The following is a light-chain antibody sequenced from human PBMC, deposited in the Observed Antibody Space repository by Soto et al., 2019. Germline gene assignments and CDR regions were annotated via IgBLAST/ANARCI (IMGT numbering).Light chain of an antibody. V-gene: IGLV4-69*01. Sequence: QSVLTQSPSASASLGASVKLTCTLSSGHSSYAIAWHQQQPEKGPRYLMKLNSDGSHSKGDGIPDRFSGSSSGAERYLIISSLQSEDEAAYYCQTWGTGIHVFGTGTKLTVL. CDR2: LNSDGSH. CDR1: SGHSSYA. CDR3: QTWGTGIHV. J-gene: IGLJ1*01.